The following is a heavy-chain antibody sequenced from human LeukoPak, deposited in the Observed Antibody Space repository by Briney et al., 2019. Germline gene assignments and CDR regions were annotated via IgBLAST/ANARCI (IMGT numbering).Heavy chain of an antibody. D-gene: IGHD3-9*01. Sequence: GGPLRLSCAASGFTFSSYAKTWMRHPPGKGLEWVSTISGSGGTTYYADSVKGRFTISRDNSKNTLYLQMNSLRADDTAVYYCAKGKNGTGYLNWFDPWGEGTLVTVSS. CDR1: GFTFSSYA. V-gene: IGHV3-23*01. J-gene: IGHJ5*02. CDR3: AKGKNGTGYLNWFDP. CDR2: ISGSGGTT.